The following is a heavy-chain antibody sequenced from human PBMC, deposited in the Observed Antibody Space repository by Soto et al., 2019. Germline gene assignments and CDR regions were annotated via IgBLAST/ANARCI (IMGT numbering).Heavy chain of an antibody. CDR3: ARANGYNPFDY. V-gene: IGHV1-3*04. CDR2: INTGNGNT. CDR1: GYTFTSYV. Sequence: QVQLVQSGGKEKRPGASVKVSCKASGYTFTSYVMHWVRQAPGQRLEWMGWINTGNGNTKYSQKFQGRVTITRDTSASTAYMELSSLRSEDTAVYYCARANGYNPFDYWGQGTLVTVSS. J-gene: IGHJ4*02. D-gene: IGHD5-12*01.